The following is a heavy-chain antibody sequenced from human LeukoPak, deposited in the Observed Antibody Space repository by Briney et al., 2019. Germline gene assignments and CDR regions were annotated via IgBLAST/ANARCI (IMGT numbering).Heavy chain of an antibody. CDR2: INPNSGGT. V-gene: IGHV1-2*02. D-gene: IGHD2-2*01. CDR3: ARALYIVVVPAARYYFDY. J-gene: IGHJ4*02. Sequence: GASVKVSCKASGYTFTGYYMHWVRQAPGQGLEWMGWINPNSGGTNYAQKFQGRVTMTRDTSISTAYMELSRLRSDDTAVYYCARALYIVVVPAARYYFDYWGQGTLVTVSS. CDR1: GYTFTGYY.